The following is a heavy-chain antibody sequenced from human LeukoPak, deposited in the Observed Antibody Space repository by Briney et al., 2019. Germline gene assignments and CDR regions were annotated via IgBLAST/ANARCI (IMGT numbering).Heavy chain of an antibody. CDR2: ISSSSSSSYI. CDR1: DVSFTNYY. J-gene: IGHJ4*02. D-gene: IGHD2-21*01. Sequence: ETLSLTCAVSDVSFTNYYWTWIRQAPGKGLEWVSSISSSSSSSYIYYADSVKGRFTISRDNAKNSLYLQMNSLRAEDTAVYYCASWAAGVIAIPSYWGQGTLVTVSS. V-gene: IGHV3-21*01. CDR3: ASWAAGVIAIPSY.